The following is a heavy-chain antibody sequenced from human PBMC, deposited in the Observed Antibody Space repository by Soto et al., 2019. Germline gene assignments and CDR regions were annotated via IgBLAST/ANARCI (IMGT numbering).Heavy chain of an antibody. D-gene: IGHD3-22*01. J-gene: IGHJ5*02. CDR1: GGSISSYY. V-gene: IGHV4-59*01. CDR3: ARGDPNYYDSSGYWFDP. Sequence: PSETLSLTCTVSGGSISSYYWSWIRQPPGKGLEWIGYIYYSGSTNYNPSLKSRVTISVDTSKNQFSLKLSSVTAADTAVYYCARGDPNYYDSSGYWFDPWGQGTLVTVS. CDR2: IYYSGST.